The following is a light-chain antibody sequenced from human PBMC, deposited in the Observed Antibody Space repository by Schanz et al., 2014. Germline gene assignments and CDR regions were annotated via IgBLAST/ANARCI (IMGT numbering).Light chain of an antibody. CDR3: SSYTTNSAPGVV. CDR1: SSDVGGYNY. Sequence: QSALTQPASVSGSPGQSITISCTGTSSDVGGYNYVSWYQQHPGKAPKLMIYDVSNRPSGVSNRFSGSKSGNTASLTISGLQAEDEADYYCSSYTTNSAPGVVFGGGTKRTVL. J-gene: IGLJ2*01. CDR2: DVS. V-gene: IGLV2-14*03.